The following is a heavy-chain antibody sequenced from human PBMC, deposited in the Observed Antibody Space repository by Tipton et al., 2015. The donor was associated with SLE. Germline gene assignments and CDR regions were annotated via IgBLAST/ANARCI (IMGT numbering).Heavy chain of an antibody. CDR3: VRGEADVFHI. J-gene: IGHJ3*02. CDR1: GGSVTSSGYY. CDR2: ISYEGIA. Sequence: TLSLTCKVSGGSVTSSGYYWSWVRQHPGKGLEWIGYISYEGIARYNASLRSRLSISFDTSKNHFSLRLSSVTAADTAVYYCVRGEADVFHIWGQGTVVSVSS. V-gene: IGHV4-31*03.